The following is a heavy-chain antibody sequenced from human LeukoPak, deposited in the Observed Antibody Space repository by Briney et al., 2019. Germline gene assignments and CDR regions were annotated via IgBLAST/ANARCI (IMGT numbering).Heavy chain of an antibody. Sequence: PSETLSLTCTVSGGSISSYYWNWIRQPPGKGLEWIGYIYNGGTTNYNPSLKSRVTISVDTSKNQFSLKLSSVTAADTAVYYCARALTRRDGYNFDYWGQGTLVTVSS. J-gene: IGHJ4*02. D-gene: IGHD5-24*01. V-gene: IGHV4-59*01. CDR3: ARALTRRDGYNFDY. CDR1: GGSISSYY. CDR2: IYNGGTT.